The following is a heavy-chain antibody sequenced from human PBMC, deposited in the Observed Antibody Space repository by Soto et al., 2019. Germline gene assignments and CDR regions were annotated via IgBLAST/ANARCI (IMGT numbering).Heavy chain of an antibody. V-gene: IGHV1-8*01. CDR1: GYTFTSYD. Sequence: GASVKVSCKASGYTFTSYDINWVRQATGQGLEWMGWMNPNSGNTGYAQKFQGRVTMTRNTSISTAYMELSSLRSEGTAVYYCAIVVVPTIDAFDIWGQGTMVTVSS. D-gene: IGHD2-2*01. CDR3: AIVVVPTIDAFDI. J-gene: IGHJ3*02. CDR2: MNPNSGNT.